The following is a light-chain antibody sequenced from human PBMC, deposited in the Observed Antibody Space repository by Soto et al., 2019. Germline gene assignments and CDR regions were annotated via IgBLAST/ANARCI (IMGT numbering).Light chain of an antibody. CDR2: GAS. J-gene: IGKJ1*01. V-gene: IGKV3-20*01. CDR3: QLYGSSPWT. Sequence: EIVLTQSPGTLSLSLGERATLSCRASQSVSSSYLAWYQQKPGQAPRLLIYGASSRATGIPDRFSGSGSGTDFTLTISRLEPEDFAVYYCQLYGSSPWTFGQGTKVDIK. CDR1: QSVSSSY.